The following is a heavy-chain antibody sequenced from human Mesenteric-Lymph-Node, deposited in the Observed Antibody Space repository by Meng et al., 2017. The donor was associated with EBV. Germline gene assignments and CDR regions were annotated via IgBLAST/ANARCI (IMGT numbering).Heavy chain of an antibody. CDR3: ARGLMWEPAGMGRY. J-gene: IGHJ4*02. V-gene: IGHV1-8*02. CDR1: VSTFTNYG. D-gene: IGHD2-2*01. Sequence: LEPVLMVKNPGASVKVSSMAFVSTFTNYGCYWVPPAHGQGLEWMGLMNPNNGNTGYAQKFQGRVTMNRDTSISTAYMDLSSLRSEDTAVYYCARGLMWEPAGMGRYWGQGTLVTVSS. CDR2: MNPNNGNT.